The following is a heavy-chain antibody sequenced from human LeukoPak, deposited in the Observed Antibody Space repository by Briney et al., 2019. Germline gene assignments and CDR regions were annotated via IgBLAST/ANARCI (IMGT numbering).Heavy chain of an antibody. J-gene: IGHJ6*02. CDR2: INPNSGGT. V-gene: IGHV1-2*02. CDR1: GYTFTGYY. Sequence: GASVKASCKASGYTFTGYYMHWVRQAPGQGLEWMGWINPNSGGTNYAQKLQGRVTMTTDTSTSTAYMELRSLRSDDTAVYYCARMYCSSTSCYSSYYYGMDVWGQGTTVTVSS. CDR3: ARMYCSSTSCYSSYYYGMDV. D-gene: IGHD2-2*01.